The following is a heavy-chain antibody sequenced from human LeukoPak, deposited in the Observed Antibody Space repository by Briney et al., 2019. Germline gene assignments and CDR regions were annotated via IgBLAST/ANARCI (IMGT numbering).Heavy chain of an antibody. CDR1: GFTFSSYD. J-gene: IGHJ6*03. CDR3: ARGPYCSSTSCYRYYYYMDV. D-gene: IGHD2-2*01. V-gene: IGHV3-13*01. CDR2: IGTAGDK. Sequence: GGSLRLSCAASGFTFSSYDMHWVRQATGKGLEWVSAIGTAGDKYYPGSVKGRFTISRENAKNSLYLQMNSLRAGDTAVYYCARGPYCSSTSCYRYYYYMDVWGKGTTVTVSS.